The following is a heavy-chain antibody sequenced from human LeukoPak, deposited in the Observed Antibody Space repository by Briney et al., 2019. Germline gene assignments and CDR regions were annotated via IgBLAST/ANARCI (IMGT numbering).Heavy chain of an antibody. D-gene: IGHD1-26*01. Sequence: RGALRHSCAASGFTFSSYSMNGVRQAPGKGLEWVSSISSSSSYIYYEDSVKGRFTISRDNAKNSLYLQMNSLRAEDTAVYYCARVGQWELPDYWGQGTLVTVSS. J-gene: IGHJ4*02. CDR2: ISSSSSYI. V-gene: IGHV3-21*01. CDR3: ARVGQWELPDY. CDR1: GFTFSSYS.